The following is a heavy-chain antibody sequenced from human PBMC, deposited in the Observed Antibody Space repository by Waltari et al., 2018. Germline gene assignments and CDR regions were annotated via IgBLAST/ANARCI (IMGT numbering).Heavy chain of an antibody. V-gene: IGHV4-39*01. J-gene: IGHJ4*02. D-gene: IGHD6-13*01. Sequence: QLQLQESGPGLVKPSETLSLTCTVSGGSISSSSYYWGWIRQPPGKGLGWIGSIYYSGRTYSNPSLKSRVTISVDTSKNQCSLKLSSVTAADTAVYYCASQQLVLRGPFDYWGQGTLVTVSS. CDR3: ASQQLVLRGPFDY. CDR1: GGSISSSSYY. CDR2: IYYSGRT.